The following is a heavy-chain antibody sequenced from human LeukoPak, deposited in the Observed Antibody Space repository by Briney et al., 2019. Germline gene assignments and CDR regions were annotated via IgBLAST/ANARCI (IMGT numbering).Heavy chain of an antibody. D-gene: IGHD3-10*01. CDR2: ISYDGSNK. Sequence: GGSLRLSCAASGFTFSSYGVHWVRQAPGKGLEWVAVISYDGSNKYYADSVKGRFTISRDNSKNTLYLQMNSLRAEDTAVYYCAKDGGSYYGSGSHYYFDYWGQGTLVTVSS. V-gene: IGHV3-30*18. CDR1: GFTFSSYG. J-gene: IGHJ4*02. CDR3: AKDGGSYYGSGSHYYFDY.